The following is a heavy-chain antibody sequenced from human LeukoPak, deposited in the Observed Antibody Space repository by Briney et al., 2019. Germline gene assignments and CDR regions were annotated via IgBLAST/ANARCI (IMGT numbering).Heavy chain of an antibody. D-gene: IGHD1-14*01. V-gene: IGHV3-23*01. CDR2: ISGSGGTT. J-gene: IGHJ6*02. CDR1: GSTFNNYA. CDR3: AKVSGGGLYYDGMDV. Sequence: GGSLRLSCAASGSTFNNYAMNWVRQAPGKGLEWVSVISGSGGTTYYADSVKGRFTISRDSSKNTLYLQMNSLRAEDTAVYYCAKVSGGGLYYDGMDVWGQGTTVTVSS.